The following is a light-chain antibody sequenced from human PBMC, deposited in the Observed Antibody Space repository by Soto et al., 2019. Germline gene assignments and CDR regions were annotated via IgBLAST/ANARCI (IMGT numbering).Light chain of an antibody. Sequence: DIQMTQSPSSLSASVGDRVTITCRASQSISSYLNWYQQKPGKAPKLLIYDASSLQSGVPSRFSGIGSGTEFTLTIASLQPDDFATYYCQQYETFSGTFGPGTKVDIK. CDR3: QQYETFSGT. V-gene: IGKV1-5*01. J-gene: IGKJ1*01. CDR1: QSISSY. CDR2: DAS.